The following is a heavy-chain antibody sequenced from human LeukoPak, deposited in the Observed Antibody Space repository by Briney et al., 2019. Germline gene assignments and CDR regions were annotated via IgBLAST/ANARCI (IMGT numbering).Heavy chain of an antibody. V-gene: IGHV1-46*01. CDR1: GYIFTSYG. D-gene: IGHD3-22*01. CDR3: ARDLHGYYCY. J-gene: IGHJ4*02. CDR2: INPSGGST. Sequence: ASVKVSCKASGYIFTSYGTSWVRQAPGQGLEWMGIINPSGGSTSYAQKFQGRVTMTRDTSTSTVYMELSSLRSEDTAVYYCARDLHGYYCYWGQGTLVTVSS.